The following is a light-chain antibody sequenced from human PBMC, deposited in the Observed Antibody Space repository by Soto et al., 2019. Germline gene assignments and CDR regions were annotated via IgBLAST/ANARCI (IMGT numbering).Light chain of an antibody. CDR1: QSIGTW. J-gene: IGKJ4*01. V-gene: IGKV1-12*02. Sequence: DIQVTQSPSTLSASVGDRVTITCGASQSIGTWLAWYQQKPGKAPKLLIYAASNLQSGVPSRFSGSGSGTDFTLTISSLQPEDFATYYCLSGHSRPFGGGTKVEIK. CDR2: AAS. CDR3: LSGHSRP.